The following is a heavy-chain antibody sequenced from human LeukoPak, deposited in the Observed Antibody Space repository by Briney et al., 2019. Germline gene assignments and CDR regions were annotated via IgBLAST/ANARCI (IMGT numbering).Heavy chain of an antibody. Sequence: GGSLRLSCAASGFTFSSYSMNWVRQAPGKGLEWVSSISSSSSYIYYADSVKGRFTISRDNAKNSLYLQMNSLRAEDTAVYYCARGLEGSGSYYNGYFDYWGQGTLVTVSS. CDR3: ARGLEGSGSYYNGYFDY. D-gene: IGHD3-10*01. V-gene: IGHV3-21*01. J-gene: IGHJ4*02. CDR2: ISSSSSYI. CDR1: GFTFSSYS.